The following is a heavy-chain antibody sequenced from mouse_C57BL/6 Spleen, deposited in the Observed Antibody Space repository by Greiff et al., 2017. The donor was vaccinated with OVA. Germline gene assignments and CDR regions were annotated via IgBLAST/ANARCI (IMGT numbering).Heavy chain of an antibody. CDR1: GYTFTSYW. CDR2: IHPNSGST. D-gene: IGHD3-2*02. V-gene: IGHV1-64*01. CDR3: GTAQAKDYAMDY. Sequence: QVQLQQPGAELVKPGASVKLSCKASGYTFTSYWMHWVKQRPGQGLEWIGMIHPNSGSTNYNEKFKSKATLTVDKSSSTAYMQLSSLTSEDSAVYYCGTAQAKDYAMDYWGQGTSVTVSS. J-gene: IGHJ4*01.